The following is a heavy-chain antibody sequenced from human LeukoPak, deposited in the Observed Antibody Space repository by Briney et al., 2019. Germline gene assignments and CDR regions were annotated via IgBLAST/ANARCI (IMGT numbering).Heavy chain of an antibody. V-gene: IGHV3-23*01. CDR1: GFTFSSYA. J-gene: IGHJ4*02. CDR2: LSNTGGST. CDR3: AKLTTNMIAPYDS. Sequence: PSGGSLRLSCAASGFTFSSYAMTWVRQAPGKGLEWVSGLSNTGGSTYYADSVKGRFTISRDNSNNTLYLQTSSLRAEDTAIYYCAKLTTNMIAPYDSWGQGILVTVSS. D-gene: IGHD3-22*01.